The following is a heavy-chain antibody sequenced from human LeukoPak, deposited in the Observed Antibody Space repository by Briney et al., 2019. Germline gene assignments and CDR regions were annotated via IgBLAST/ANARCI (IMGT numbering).Heavy chain of an antibody. CDR1: GYTFTGYY. CDR2: INPNSGGT. CDR3: ARVRSPDDAFDI. Sequence: ASVKVSCKASGYTFTGYYMHWVRQAPGQGREWMGWINPNSGGTNYAQKFQGRVTMTRDTSISTAYMELSRLRSDDTAVYYCARVRSPDDAFDIWGQGTMVTVSS. D-gene: IGHD3-10*01. J-gene: IGHJ3*02. V-gene: IGHV1-2*02.